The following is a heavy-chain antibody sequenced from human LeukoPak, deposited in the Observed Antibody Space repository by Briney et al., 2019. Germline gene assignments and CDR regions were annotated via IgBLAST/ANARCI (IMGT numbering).Heavy chain of an antibody. CDR3: ATYTRHCSGGTCYSIDY. CDR2: VYYDGST. D-gene: IGHD2-15*01. V-gene: IGHV4-59*08. Sequence: SETLSLTCTVSGDSITSYHSTWIRQPPGRRLEWIGYVYYDGSTRYNPSLMSRVTISLDTSNKQFSLKLRSVTAADTAIYYCATYTRHCSGGTCYSIDYWGQGTLVTVSS. CDR1: GDSITSYH. J-gene: IGHJ4*02.